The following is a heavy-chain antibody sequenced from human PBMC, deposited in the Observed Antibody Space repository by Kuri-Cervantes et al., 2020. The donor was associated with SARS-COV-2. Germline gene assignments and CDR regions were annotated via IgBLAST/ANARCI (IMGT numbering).Heavy chain of an antibody. D-gene: IGHD7-27*01. CDR2: VYHTGNT. J-gene: IGHJ5*02. CDR3: ARRGRTGEGDT. Sequence: SETLSLTCNVSGYSISSGYYWGWIRQPPGKGLEWIGSVYHTGNTYYNPSLKSRLTISVETSKNQFSLTLSSVTAADTAVYYCARRGRTGEGDTWGRGTLVTVSS. CDR1: GYSISSGYY. V-gene: IGHV4-38-2*02.